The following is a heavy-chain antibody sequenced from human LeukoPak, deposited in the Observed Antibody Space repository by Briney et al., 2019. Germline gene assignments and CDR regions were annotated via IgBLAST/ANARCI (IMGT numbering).Heavy chain of an antibody. CDR2: IYHSGST. Sequence: PSETLSLTRAVSGYSISSGYYWGWIRQPPGKGLEWIGSIYHSGSTYYNPSLKSRATISVDTSKNQFSLKLSSVTAADTAVYYWARDYGDYGDPVDYFRQVSLVTVSS. CDR1: GYSISSGYY. D-gene: IGHD4-17*01. J-gene: IGHJ4*02. V-gene: IGHV4-38-2*02. CDR3: ARDYGDYGDPVDY.